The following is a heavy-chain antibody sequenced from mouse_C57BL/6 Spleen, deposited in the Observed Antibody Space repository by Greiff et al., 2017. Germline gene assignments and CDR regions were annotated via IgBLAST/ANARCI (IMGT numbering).Heavy chain of an antibody. J-gene: IGHJ4*01. CDR2: IDPENGDT. CDR1: GFNIKDDY. V-gene: IGHV14-4*01. CDR3: TTYYGSSYVSHYYAMDY. Sequence: VQLQQSGAELVRPGASVKLSCTASGFNIKDDYMHWVKQRPEQGLEWIGWIDPENGDTEYASKFQGKATITADTSSNTAYLQLNSLTSEDTAVYYCTTYYGSSYVSHYYAMDYWGQGTSVTVSS. D-gene: IGHD1-1*01.